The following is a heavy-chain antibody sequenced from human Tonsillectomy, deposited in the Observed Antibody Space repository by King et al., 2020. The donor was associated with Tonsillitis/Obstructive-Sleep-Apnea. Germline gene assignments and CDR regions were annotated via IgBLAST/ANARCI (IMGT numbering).Heavy chain of an antibody. CDR3: ASIAARNKDAFDI. J-gene: IGHJ3*02. CDR2: IKQDGSEK. D-gene: IGHD6-6*01. CDR1: GFTFSSYW. Sequence: VQLVESGGGLVQPGGSLRLSCAASGFTFSSYWMSWVRQAPGKGLEWVANIKQDGSEKYYVDSVKGRFTISRDNAKNSLYLQMNSLRAEDMAVYYCASIAARNKDAFDIWGQGTMVTVSS. V-gene: IGHV3-7*01.